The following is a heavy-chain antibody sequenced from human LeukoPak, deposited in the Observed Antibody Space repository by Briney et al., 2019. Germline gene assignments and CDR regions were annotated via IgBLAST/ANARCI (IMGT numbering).Heavy chain of an antibody. D-gene: IGHD2-15*01. CDR2: ISFHGRDK. J-gene: IGHJ4*02. CDR1: GFTFNNYA. Sequence: GGSLRLSCAASGFTFNNYAMHWVRQAPGKGLEWMTVISFHGRDKFYADSMKGRLTISRDDSQNSLFMEMSSLRAEDTAVYYCVRQDCSAGSCYLDYWGQEILVTVSS. V-gene: IGHV3-30*15. CDR3: VRQDCSAGSCYLDY.